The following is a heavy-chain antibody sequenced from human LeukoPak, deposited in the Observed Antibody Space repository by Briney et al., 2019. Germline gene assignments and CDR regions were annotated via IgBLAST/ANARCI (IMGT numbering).Heavy chain of an antibody. Sequence: GGSLRLSCAASGFTFNNSGMSWVRQAPQKGLEWVSAISGGGSSTYYADSVRGRFTISRDNSANTMYLQMSDLRAEDTAVYYCAKVLPWDIVLPPGDVWGKGATVTVSS. V-gene: IGHV3-23*01. J-gene: IGHJ6*04. CDR2: ISGGGSST. D-gene: IGHD2-15*01. CDR3: AKVLPWDIVLPPGDV. CDR1: GFTFNNSG.